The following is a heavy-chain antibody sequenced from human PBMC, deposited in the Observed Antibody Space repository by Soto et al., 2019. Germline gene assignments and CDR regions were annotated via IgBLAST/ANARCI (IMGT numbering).Heavy chain of an antibody. V-gene: IGHV3-23*01. CDR1: GFTFVYYA. CDR2: ISGSVGST. Sequence: PGGSLRLSCAASGFTFVYYAMSWVRQAPGKGLEWVSSISGSVGSTYYAESVKGRFTISRDTSKNTLYLQMNGLGAEDTAIYYCAREPDPWDNYYGMDVWGQGTPVTVSS. J-gene: IGHJ6*02. D-gene: IGHD1-26*01. CDR3: AREPDPWDNYYGMDV.